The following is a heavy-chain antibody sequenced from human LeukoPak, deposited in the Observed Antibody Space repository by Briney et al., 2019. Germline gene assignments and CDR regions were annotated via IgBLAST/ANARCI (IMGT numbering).Heavy chain of an antibody. CDR1: GYTFTSYY. V-gene: IGHV1-46*01. D-gene: IGHD6-19*01. CDR2: INPSGGST. CDR3: AREAVAGYFDY. J-gene: IGHJ4*02. Sequence: ASVKVSRKASGYTFTSYYMHWVRQAPGQGLEWMGIINPSGGSTSYAQKFQGRVTMTRDTSTSTVYMELSSLRSEDTAVYYCAREAVAGYFDYWGQGTLVTVSS.